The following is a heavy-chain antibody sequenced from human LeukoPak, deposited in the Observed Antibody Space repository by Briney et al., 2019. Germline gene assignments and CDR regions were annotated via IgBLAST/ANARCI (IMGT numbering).Heavy chain of an antibody. J-gene: IGHJ6*02. CDR3: ARDHGQQLVPGGYYYYGMDV. CDR1: GGSISSYY. V-gene: IGHV4-59*12. D-gene: IGHD6-13*01. Sequence: SETLSLTCTVSGGSISSYYWSWIRQPPGKGLEWIGYIYHSGSTYYNPSLKSRVTISVDRSKNQFSLKLSSVTAADTAVYYCARDHGQQLVPGGYYYYGMDVWGQGTTVTVSS. CDR2: IYHSGST.